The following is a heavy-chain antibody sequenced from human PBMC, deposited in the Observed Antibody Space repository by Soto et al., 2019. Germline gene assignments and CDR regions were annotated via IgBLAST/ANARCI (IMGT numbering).Heavy chain of an antibody. V-gene: IGHV4-34*01. CDR1: GGSFSGYY. CDR2: SNDSGST. Sequence: SETLSLTCAVYGGSFSGYYWSWSRQPPGKGLEWIGESNDSGSTNYNPSLKSRVAISVDTSKNQYSLELSSVTAADTAVYYCASLSSGSLLIVDYWGQGTLVTVSS. CDR3: ASLSSGSLLIVDY. J-gene: IGHJ4*02. D-gene: IGHD3-16*01.